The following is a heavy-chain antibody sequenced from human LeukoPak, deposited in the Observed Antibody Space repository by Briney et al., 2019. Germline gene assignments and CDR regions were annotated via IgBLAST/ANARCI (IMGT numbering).Heavy chain of an antibody. CDR1: GGSISSTQW. Sequence: SGTLSLTCAVSGGSISSTQWWSWVRQPPGKGLEWIGEIYHNGNANYNPSLKSRLTISVDKSKNHFSLRLSSVTAADTAVYYCARDHDYGDYWYDPWGQGTLVTVSS. J-gene: IGHJ5*02. CDR3: ARDHDYGDYWYDP. CDR2: IYHNGNA. V-gene: IGHV4-4*02. D-gene: IGHD4-17*01.